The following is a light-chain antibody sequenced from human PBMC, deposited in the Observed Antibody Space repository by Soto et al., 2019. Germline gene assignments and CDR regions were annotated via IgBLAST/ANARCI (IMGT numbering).Light chain of an antibody. J-gene: IGLJ2*01. CDR3: FSYTGSGTMV. CDR1: SSDVGGYNY. CDR2: DVN. Sequence: QSALTQPASVSGSPGQSITISCTGTSSDVGGYNYVSWYQQHPGKAPKLMIFDVNNRPSGISNRFSGSKSGNTASLTISGLQAEDEADYYCFSYTGSGTMVFGGGTKLTVL. V-gene: IGLV2-14*03.